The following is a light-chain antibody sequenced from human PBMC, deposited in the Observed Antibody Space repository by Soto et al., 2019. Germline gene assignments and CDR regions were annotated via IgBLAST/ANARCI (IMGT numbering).Light chain of an antibody. CDR2: GPS. CDR1: QSVSYN. CDR3: QQYNNWPRT. J-gene: IGKJ1*01. Sequence: EIVMTQSPGTLSLSPGERVTLCCMASQSVSYNLAWYQQKPGQAPRLLIYGPSTRATGIPARFSGSGSGTEFTLTISSLQSEDFALYYCQQYNNWPRTFGQGTKVDIK. V-gene: IGKV3-15*01.